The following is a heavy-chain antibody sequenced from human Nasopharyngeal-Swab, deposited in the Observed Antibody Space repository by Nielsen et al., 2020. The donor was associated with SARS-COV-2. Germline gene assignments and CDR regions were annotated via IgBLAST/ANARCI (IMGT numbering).Heavy chain of an antibody. V-gene: IGHV1-69*06. CDR2: IIPIFGTA. D-gene: IGHD5-18*01. Sequence: SVKVSCKASGGTFSSYAISWVRQAPGQGLEWMGGIIPIFGTANYAQKFQGRVTITADKSTSTAYMELSSLRSEDTAVYYRASPGGYSYFGYWGQGTLVTVSS. CDR1: GGTFSSYA. CDR3: ASPGGYSYFGY. J-gene: IGHJ4*02.